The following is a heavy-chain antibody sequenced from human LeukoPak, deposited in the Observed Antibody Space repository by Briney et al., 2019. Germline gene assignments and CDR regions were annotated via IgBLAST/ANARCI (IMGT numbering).Heavy chain of an antibody. CDR2: IYYSGST. D-gene: IGHD6-13*01. Sequence: PSETLSLTCTVSGGSLSSYYWSWIRQPPGKGLEWIGYIYYSGSTNYNPSLKSRVTISVDTSKNQFSLKLSSVTAADTAVYYCARDPRFTPGIAAAGDWYFDLWGRGTLVTVSS. J-gene: IGHJ2*01. CDR3: ARDPRFTPGIAAAGDWYFDL. CDR1: GGSLSSYY. V-gene: IGHV4-59*01.